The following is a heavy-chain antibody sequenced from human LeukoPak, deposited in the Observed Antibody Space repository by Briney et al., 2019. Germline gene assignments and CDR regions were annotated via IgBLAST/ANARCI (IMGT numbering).Heavy chain of an antibody. Sequence: SETLSLTCTVSGGSISSYYWSWIRQPPGKGLEWIGYIYYSGSTNYNPSLKSRVTISVDTSKNQFSLKLSSVTAADTAVYYCARGPYDSSPRGAFDIWGQGTMVTVSS. CDR3: ARGPYDSSPRGAFDI. D-gene: IGHD3-22*01. CDR2: IYYSGST. J-gene: IGHJ3*02. CDR1: GGSISSYY. V-gene: IGHV4-59*01.